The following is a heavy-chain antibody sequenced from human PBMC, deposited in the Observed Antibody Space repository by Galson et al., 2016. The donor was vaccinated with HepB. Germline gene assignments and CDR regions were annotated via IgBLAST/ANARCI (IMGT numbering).Heavy chain of an antibody. J-gene: IGHJ4*02. Sequence: SLRLSCAASGFNFRAAWMTWIRQPPGKGLEWVGRIHSKSDGGATEYSPPVKGRSSLSRDDSRKTLYLQMNSLKRDDTGVYYGVTDLEQSGSYIYWGQGTLVTVFS. CDR1: GFNFRAAW. V-gene: IGHV3-15*01. D-gene: IGHD1-26*01. CDR3: VTDLEQSGSYIY. CDR2: IHSKSDGGAT.